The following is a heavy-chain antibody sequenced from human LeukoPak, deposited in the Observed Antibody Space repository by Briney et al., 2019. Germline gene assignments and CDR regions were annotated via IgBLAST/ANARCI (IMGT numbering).Heavy chain of an antibody. D-gene: IGHD3-22*01. V-gene: IGHV3-23*01. Sequence: GGSLRLSCAASGFSFSSYAMSWVRQAPGKGLEWVSAISGSGGSTYYADSVKGRLTISRDNSKNTLYLQMNSLRAEDTAVYYCAKDQGIVFDYWGQGTLVTVSS. CDR1: GFSFSSYA. J-gene: IGHJ4*02. CDR3: AKDQGIVFDY. CDR2: ISGSGGST.